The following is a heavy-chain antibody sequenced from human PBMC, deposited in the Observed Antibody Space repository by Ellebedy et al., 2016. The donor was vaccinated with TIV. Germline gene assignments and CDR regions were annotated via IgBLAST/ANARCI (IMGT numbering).Heavy chain of an antibody. CDR1: GYSFTSYA. D-gene: IGHD2-15*01. Sequence: AASVKVSCKASGYSFTSYAMHWVRQAPGQRLEWMGWINAGNGNTKYSQKFQGRVTITRDTSASTAYMELSSLRSEDTAVYYCARGYCSGGSCYRRFDPWGQGTLVTVSS. CDR2: INAGNGNT. J-gene: IGHJ5*02. CDR3: ARGYCSGGSCYRRFDP. V-gene: IGHV1-3*01.